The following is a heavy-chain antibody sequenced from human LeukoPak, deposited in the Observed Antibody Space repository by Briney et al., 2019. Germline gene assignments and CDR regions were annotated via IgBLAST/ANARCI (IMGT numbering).Heavy chain of an antibody. CDR1: GGSISSSSYY. Sequence: PSETLSLTCTVSGGSISSSSYYWGWIRQPPGKGLEWIGSIYYSGSTYYNPSLKSRVTISVDTSKNQISLKLSSVTAADTAVYYCARGWGSYQAWFDPWGQGTLVTVSS. CDR2: IYYSGST. V-gene: IGHV4-39*07. CDR3: ARGWGSYQAWFDP. D-gene: IGHD1-26*01. J-gene: IGHJ5*02.